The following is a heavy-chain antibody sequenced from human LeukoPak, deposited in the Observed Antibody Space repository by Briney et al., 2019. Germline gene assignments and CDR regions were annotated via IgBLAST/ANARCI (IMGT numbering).Heavy chain of an antibody. CDR2: ISAYNGNT. CDR3: ARDGHDYGDYPFDY. J-gene: IGHJ4*02. V-gene: IGHV1-18*01. D-gene: IGHD4-17*01. Sequence: ASVKVSCKASGYTFTSYGISWVRQAPGQGLEWTGWISAYNGNTNYAQKLQGRVTMTTDTSTSTAYMELRSLRSDDTAVYYCARDGHDYGDYPFDYWGQGTLVTVSS. CDR1: GYTFTSYG.